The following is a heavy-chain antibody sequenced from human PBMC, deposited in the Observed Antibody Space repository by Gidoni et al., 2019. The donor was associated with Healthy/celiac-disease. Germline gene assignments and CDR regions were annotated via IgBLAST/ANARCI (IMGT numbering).Heavy chain of an antibody. J-gene: IGHJ4*02. Sequence: QVQLVQSGAEVKKPGSSVKVSCKASGGTFSSYAISWVRQAPGQGLEWMGGIIPIFGTANYAQKFQGRVTITADESTSTAYMELSSLRSEDTAVYYCASGGSSYYDSSGYAFDYWGQGTLVTVSS. CDR1: GGTFSSYA. V-gene: IGHV1-69*01. CDR2: IIPIFGTA. D-gene: IGHD3-22*01. CDR3: ASGGSSYYDSSGYAFDY.